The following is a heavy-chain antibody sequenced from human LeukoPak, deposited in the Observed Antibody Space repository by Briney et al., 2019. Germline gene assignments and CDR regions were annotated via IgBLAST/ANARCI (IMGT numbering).Heavy chain of an antibody. CDR2: IIPIFGTA. CDR1: GGTFSSYA. D-gene: IGHD5-24*01. V-gene: IGHV1-69*05. Sequence: ASVKVSCKASGGTFSSYAISWVRQAPGQGLEWMGRIIPIFGTANYAQKFQGRVTITTDESTSTAYMELSSLRSEDTAVYCCAREEMATIEPKNDYWGQGTLVTVSS. J-gene: IGHJ4*02. CDR3: AREEMATIEPKNDY.